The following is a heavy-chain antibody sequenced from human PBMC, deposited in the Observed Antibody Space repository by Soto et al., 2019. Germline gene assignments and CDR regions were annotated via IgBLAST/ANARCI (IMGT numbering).Heavy chain of an antibody. CDR2: INPSGGST. Sequence: QVQLMQSGAEVKKRGASVTISCKASGYTFTSYYIHWVRQAPRQGLEWMAIINPSGGSTNYAQKFQGRVTVTRDTSTSTVNMELSSLSSEDTAVYYCARDLTAADYWGQGTLVTVSS. CDR1: GYTFTSYY. D-gene: IGHD2-21*02. V-gene: IGHV1-46*01. CDR3: ARDLTAADY. J-gene: IGHJ4*02.